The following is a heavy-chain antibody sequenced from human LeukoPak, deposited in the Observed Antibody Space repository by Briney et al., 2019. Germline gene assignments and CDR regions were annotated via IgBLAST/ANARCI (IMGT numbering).Heavy chain of an antibody. CDR1: GYSFTSYW. D-gene: IGHD3-16*01. CDR3: ARHSGGWVAFYYYGMDV. CDR2: IYPGDSDT. Sequence: GESLKISCKGSGYSFTSYWIGWVRQMPGKGLEWMGIIYPGDSDTRYSPSFQGQVTISADKSISTAYLQWSSLKASDTAMYYCARHSGGWVAFYYYGMDVWGQGTTVTVSS. J-gene: IGHJ6*02. V-gene: IGHV5-51*01.